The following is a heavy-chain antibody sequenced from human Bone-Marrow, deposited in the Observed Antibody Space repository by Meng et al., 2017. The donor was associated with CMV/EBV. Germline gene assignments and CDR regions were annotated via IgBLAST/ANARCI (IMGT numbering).Heavy chain of an antibody. J-gene: IGHJ6*02. Sequence: GESLKISCAASGFTFSDYYMSWIRQAPGKGLEWVSYISSSGSTIYYADSVKGRFTISRDNAKNSLYLQMNSLRAEDTAVYYCARGAAAAQQDFYYYYYGMDVWGQGTTVTVSS. D-gene: IGHD6-13*01. CDR2: ISSSGSTI. CDR3: ARGAAAAQQDFYYYYYGMDV. V-gene: IGHV3-11*01. CDR1: GFTFSDYY.